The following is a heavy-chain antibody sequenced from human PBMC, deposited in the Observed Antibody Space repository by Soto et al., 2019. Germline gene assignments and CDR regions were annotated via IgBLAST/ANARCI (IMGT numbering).Heavy chain of an antibody. CDR3: ARHASRGYSSSWYFED. Sequence: QLQLQESGPGLAKPSETLSLTCNVSGGSVGSSSYYWGWIRQAPGKGLEWIVSTYYSAGTYYNPSLKSRVTTSMDASKNQFSLTVTSVTAADTAIYYCARHASRGYSSSWYFEDWGQGTPVTVSS. CDR2: TYYSAGT. CDR1: GGSVGSSSYY. J-gene: IGHJ4*02. V-gene: IGHV4-39*01. D-gene: IGHD6-13*01.